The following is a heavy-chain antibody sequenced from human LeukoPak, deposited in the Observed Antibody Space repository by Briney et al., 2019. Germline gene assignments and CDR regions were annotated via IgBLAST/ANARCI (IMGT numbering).Heavy chain of an antibody. CDR1: GYTFTGYY. CDR3: ARDNPKLELCC. Sequence: ASVKVSCKSSGYTFTGYYMHWVRQGPGQGLEWMGWINPNSGGTNYAQKFQGRVTMTRDTSISTAYMELSRLRSDDTAVYYCARDNPKLELCCWGQGTLVTVSS. V-gene: IGHV1-2*02. J-gene: IGHJ4*02. D-gene: IGHD1-7*01. CDR2: INPNSGGT.